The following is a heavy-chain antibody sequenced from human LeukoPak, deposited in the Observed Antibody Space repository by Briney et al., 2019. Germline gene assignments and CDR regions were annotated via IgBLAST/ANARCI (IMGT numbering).Heavy chain of an antibody. Sequence: PGRSLRLSCAASGFTFSSYAMHWVRQAPGKGLEWVAAISYDGSNKYYADSVKGRFTIFRDNSKNTLYLQMNSLRAEDTAVYYCARSYSGLTADYWGQGTLVTVSS. V-gene: IGHV3-30-3*01. CDR2: ISYDGSNK. D-gene: IGHD2-21*01. J-gene: IGHJ4*02. CDR1: GFTFSSYA. CDR3: ARSYSGLTADY.